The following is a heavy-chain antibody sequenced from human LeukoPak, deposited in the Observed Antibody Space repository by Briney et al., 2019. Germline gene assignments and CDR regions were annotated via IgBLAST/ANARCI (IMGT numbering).Heavy chain of an antibody. Sequence: GGSLRLSCAASGFSFSSYSMNWVRQAPGKGLEWVSSISSSSSYINYADSVKGRFTISRDNAKNSLYLQMNSLRAEDTAVYYCARITMVRGVVRREIDSWDQGTLVTVSS. D-gene: IGHD3-10*01. J-gene: IGHJ4*02. CDR3: ARITMVRGVVRREIDS. CDR2: ISSSSSYI. V-gene: IGHV3-21*01. CDR1: GFSFSSYS.